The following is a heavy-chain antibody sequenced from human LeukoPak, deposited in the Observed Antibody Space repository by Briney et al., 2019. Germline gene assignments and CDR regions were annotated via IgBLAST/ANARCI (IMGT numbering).Heavy chain of an antibody. Sequence: PSETLSLTCTVSGGSISSYYWSWIRQPAGKGLEWIGRIYSTGGTNYNPSLKSRVTMSVHTSKSQFSLNLTSVTAEDTAVYYRERAKDNYRGNDAFDIWGQGTVVTVSS. CDR3: ERAKDNYRGNDAFDI. D-gene: IGHD4/OR15-4a*01. CDR2: IYSTGGT. J-gene: IGHJ3*02. CDR1: GGSISSYY. V-gene: IGHV4-4*07.